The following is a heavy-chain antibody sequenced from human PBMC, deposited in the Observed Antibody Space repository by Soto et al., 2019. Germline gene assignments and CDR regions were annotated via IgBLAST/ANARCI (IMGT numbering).Heavy chain of an antibody. CDR1: GGSISSGFYS. Sequence: PSETLSLTCAVSGGSISSGFYSWSWIRQPPGQGLEWIGYIYNGGNTYYNPSLMSRVTISVDRSQNHFSLKLTSVTAADTAVYYCARGSDGVWNWFDPWGQGTQVTAPQ. D-gene: IGHD2-21*02. CDR3: ARGSDGVWNWFDP. J-gene: IGHJ5*02. CDR2: IYNGGNT. V-gene: IGHV4-30-2*01.